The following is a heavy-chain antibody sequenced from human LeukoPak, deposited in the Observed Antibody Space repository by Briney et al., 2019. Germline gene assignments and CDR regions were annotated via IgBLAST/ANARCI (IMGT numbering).Heavy chain of an antibody. Sequence: SETLPLTCTVSGGSINSSSYYWGWIRQPPGKGLEWIGTIYYSGSTYYNPSLKSRVTRSVDTSKNQLSLKLSSVTAADTAVYYCARWIPDAGYFDYWGQGTLVTVSS. CDR3: ARWIPDAGYFDY. J-gene: IGHJ4*02. CDR2: IYYSGST. V-gene: IGHV4-39*01. D-gene: IGHD5-12*01. CDR1: GGSINSSSYY.